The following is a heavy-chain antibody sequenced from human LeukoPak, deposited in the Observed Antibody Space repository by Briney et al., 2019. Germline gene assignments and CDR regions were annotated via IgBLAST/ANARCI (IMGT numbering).Heavy chain of an antibody. CDR1: GYSFTGNY. V-gene: IGHV1-2*02. Sequence: ASVKVSCKASGYSFTGNYMHWVRQAPGQGLEWMGWINPNSGDTNLAQKFQGRVTMTRDTSISTVYMELSRLRSDDTAVYYCASDYGDYGTFDYWGQGTLVTVSS. J-gene: IGHJ4*02. CDR2: INPNSGDT. D-gene: IGHD4-17*01. CDR3: ASDYGDYGTFDY.